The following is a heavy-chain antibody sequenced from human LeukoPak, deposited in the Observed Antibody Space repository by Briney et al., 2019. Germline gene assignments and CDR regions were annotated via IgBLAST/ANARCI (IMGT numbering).Heavy chain of an antibody. CDR3: ARDLKGVAGTDYYGMDV. D-gene: IGHD6-19*01. J-gene: IGHJ6*02. CDR2: ISGSGGST. CDR1: GFTFSSYA. Sequence: GGSLRLSCAASGFTFSSYAMSWVRQAPGKGLEWVSAISGSGGSTYYADSVKGRFTISRDNSKNTPYLQMNSLRAEDTAVYYCARDLKGVAGTDYYGMDVWGQGTTVTVSS. V-gene: IGHV3-23*01.